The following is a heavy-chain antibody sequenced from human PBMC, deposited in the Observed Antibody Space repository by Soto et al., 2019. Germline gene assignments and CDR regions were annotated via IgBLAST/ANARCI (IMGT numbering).Heavy chain of an antibody. D-gene: IGHD6-13*01. CDR3: TRGPRPSLVGTAAF. J-gene: IGHJ4*02. CDR2: ISDDGART. V-gene: IGHV3-74*01. CDR1: GFFFERYW. Sequence: GGSLRLSCAASGFFFERYWMHWVRQAPGKGPEWVSRISDDGARTDYADSVKGRFTISRDNAKNSLYLQMNSLRAEDKAVYYCTRGPRPSLVGTAAFWGLGALVTVSS.